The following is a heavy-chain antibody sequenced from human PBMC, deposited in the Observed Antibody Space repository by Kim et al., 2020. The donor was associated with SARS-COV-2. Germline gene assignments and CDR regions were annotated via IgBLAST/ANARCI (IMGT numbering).Heavy chain of an antibody. Sequence: ASVKVSCKASGYTFTSYYMHWVRQAPGQGLEWMGIINPSGGSTSYAQKFQGRVTMTRDTSTSTVYMELSSLRSEDTAVYYCARDAYCGGDCYYRPLYYYYGMDVWGQGTTVTVSS. CDR1: GYTFTSYY. CDR3: ARDAYCGGDCYYRPLYYYYGMDV. D-gene: IGHD2-21*02. CDR2: INPSGGST. J-gene: IGHJ6*02. V-gene: IGHV1-46*01.